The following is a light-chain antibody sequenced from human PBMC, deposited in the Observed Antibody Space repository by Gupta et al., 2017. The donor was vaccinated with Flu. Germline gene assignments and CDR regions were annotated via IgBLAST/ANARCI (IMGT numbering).Light chain of an antibody. CDR1: QSLVHSDGKTY. CDR3: RQAKQDPWT. Sequence: DIVMTQTPLSSPVTLGQPASISCRSSQSLVHSDGKTYLNWLQQRPGQPPRLLIYEISNRGSGVPDRFSDSGAGTDFTLKISRVETEDVGVYYCRQAKQDPWTFGQGTKVEIK. J-gene: IGKJ1*01. CDR2: EIS. V-gene: IGKV2-24*01.